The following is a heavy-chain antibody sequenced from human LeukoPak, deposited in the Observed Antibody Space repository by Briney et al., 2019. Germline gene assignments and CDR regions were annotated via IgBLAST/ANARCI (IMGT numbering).Heavy chain of an antibody. J-gene: IGHJ6*02. D-gene: IGHD3-3*01. CDR1: GGSVSSGSYY. CDR2: IYYSGST. CDR3: ARDNTYYDFFCFLKKSGYGMDV. Sequence: SETLSLTCTVSGGSVSSGSYYWSWIRQPPGKGLEWIGYIYYSGSTNYNPSLKSRVTISVDTSKNQFSLKLSSVTAADTAVYYCARDNTYYDFFCFLKKSGYGMDVWGQGTTVTVSS. V-gene: IGHV4-61*01.